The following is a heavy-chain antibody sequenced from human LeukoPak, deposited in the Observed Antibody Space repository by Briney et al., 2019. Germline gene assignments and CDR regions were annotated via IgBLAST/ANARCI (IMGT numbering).Heavy chain of an antibody. CDR3: ARRWFGAVFDP. D-gene: IGHD3-10*01. CDR2: ISAYNGNT. V-gene: IGHV1-18*01. Sequence: ASEKVSCNASGYTFASYGISWVRQAPGQGLEWMGWISAYNGNTNYAQKLQGRVTMTTDTSTSTAYMELRSLRSDDTAVYYCARRWFGAVFDPWGQGTLVTVSS. J-gene: IGHJ5*02. CDR1: GYTFASYG.